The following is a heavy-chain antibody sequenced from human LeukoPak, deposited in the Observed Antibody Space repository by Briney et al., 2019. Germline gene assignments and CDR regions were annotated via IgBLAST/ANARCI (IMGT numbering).Heavy chain of an antibody. V-gene: IGHV3-23*01. Sequence: PGGSLRLSCAASGFTFSSYAMSWVRQAPGKGLEWVSAISGSGGSTYYADSVKGRFTISRDNSKNTLYLQMNSLRAEDTAVYYCAEYGDIAVAGILFDYWGQGTLVTVSS. CDR3: AEYGDIAVAGILFDY. J-gene: IGHJ4*02. CDR1: GFTFSSYA. CDR2: ISGSGGST. D-gene: IGHD6-19*01.